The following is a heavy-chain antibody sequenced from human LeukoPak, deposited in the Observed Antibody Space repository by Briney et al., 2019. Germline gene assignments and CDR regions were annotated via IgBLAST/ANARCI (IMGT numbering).Heavy chain of an antibody. J-gene: IGHJ5*02. CDR3: ARRIRAVNQVAQHGDYFWFDP. CDR1: ELTFSDYY. CDR2: ISSSGSTT. Sequence: KSGGSLRLSCAASELTFSDYYMSWIRQAPGKGLEWIAYISSSGSTTSYADSVKGRFTVSSDNAEKSLYLQMNSLRAEDTAVYYCARRIRAVNQVAQHGDYFWFDPWGQGTLVTVSS. V-gene: IGHV3-11*01. D-gene: IGHD4-17*01.